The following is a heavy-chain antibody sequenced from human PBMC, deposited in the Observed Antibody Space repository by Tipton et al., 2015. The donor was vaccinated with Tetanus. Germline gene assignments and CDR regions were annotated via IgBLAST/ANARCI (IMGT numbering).Heavy chain of an antibody. CDR3: ARTLRIYYYYYGMDV. D-gene: IGHD3-16*01. J-gene: IGHJ6*02. V-gene: IGHV1-18*01. CDR1: GYTFTSYG. CDR2: ISAYNGNT. Sequence: QLVQSGPEVKKPGASVKVSCKASGYTFTSYGISWVRQAPGQGLEWMGWISAYNGNTNYAQKLQGRVTMTTDTSTSTACMELRSLRSDDTAVYYGARTLRIYYYYYGMDVWGQGTTVAVSS.